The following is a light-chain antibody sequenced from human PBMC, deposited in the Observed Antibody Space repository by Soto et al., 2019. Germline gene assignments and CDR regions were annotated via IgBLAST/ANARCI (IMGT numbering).Light chain of an antibody. J-gene: IGLJ2*01. CDR3: CSYAGNYTFI. Sequence: QSALTQPRSVSGSPGQSVTISCTGTSSDVGVYNLVSWYQQHPGRAPKFLIYDVTERPSGVPERFSGSKSGNTASLTISGLRPEDEADYYCCSYAGNYTFIFGGGTKLTVL. CDR1: SSDVGVYNL. CDR2: DVT. V-gene: IGLV2-11*01.